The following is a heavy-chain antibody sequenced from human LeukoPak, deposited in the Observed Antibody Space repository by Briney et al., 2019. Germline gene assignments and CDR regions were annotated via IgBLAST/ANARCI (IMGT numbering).Heavy chain of an antibody. CDR3: ARVKYGSGSYYFYYYYYYMDV. Sequence: SETLSLTCTVSGGSISSYYWSWIRQPPGKGLEWIGYIYYSGSTNYNPSLKSRVTISVDTSKNQLSLKLSSVTAADTAVYYCARVKYGSGSYYFYYYYYYMDVWGKGTTVTISS. D-gene: IGHD3-10*01. CDR1: GGSISSYY. J-gene: IGHJ6*03. CDR2: IYYSGST. V-gene: IGHV4-59*01.